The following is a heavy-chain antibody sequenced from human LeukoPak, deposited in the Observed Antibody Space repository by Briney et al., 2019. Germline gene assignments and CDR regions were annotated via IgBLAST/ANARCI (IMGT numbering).Heavy chain of an antibody. J-gene: IGHJ4*02. Sequence: QPGGSLRLSCAASGFTFSSYAMSWARQAPGKGLEWVSAISGSGTSTYYADSVKGRFTISKDNSRNTLYLQMNSLRAEDTAVYYCAKAVASTKYYFDYWGQGTLVTVSS. CDR3: AKAVASTKYYFDY. CDR2: ISGSGTST. CDR1: GFTFSSYA. D-gene: IGHD2-15*01. V-gene: IGHV3-23*01.